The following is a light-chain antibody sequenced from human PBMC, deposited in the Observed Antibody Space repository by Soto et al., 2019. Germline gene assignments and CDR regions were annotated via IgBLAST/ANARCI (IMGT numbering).Light chain of an antibody. Sequence: EIQLPQTNATLSASVGDRVTITSRTSQSISSWLAWYQQKPGKAPNLLIYDASSLESGVPSRFSGSGSGTEFTLTITSLQPDDFATYYCQQYNSYPWTFGQGTKVDIK. CDR3: QQYNSYPWT. CDR2: DAS. V-gene: IGKV1-5*01. CDR1: QSISSW. J-gene: IGKJ1*01.